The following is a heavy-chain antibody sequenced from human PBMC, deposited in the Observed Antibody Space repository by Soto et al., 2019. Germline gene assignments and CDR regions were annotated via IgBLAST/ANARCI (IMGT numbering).Heavy chain of an antibody. CDR2: ISAHNGNT. CDR1: GYTFTSYG. D-gene: IGHD6-13*01. J-gene: IGHJ6*02. V-gene: IGHV1-18*01. Sequence: ASVKVSCKASGYTFTSYGISWGRQAPGQGLEWMGWISAHNGNTKYAQKLQGRVTMTTDTSTSTAYMELRSLRSHDTAVYYCARGGSSSSSWYDGYYYYYGMDVWGQGTKVTVS. CDR3: ARGGSSSSSWYDGYYYYYGMDV.